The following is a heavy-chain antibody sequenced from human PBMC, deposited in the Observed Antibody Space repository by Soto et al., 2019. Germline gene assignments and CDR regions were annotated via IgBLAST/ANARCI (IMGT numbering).Heavy chain of an antibody. J-gene: IGHJ4*02. V-gene: IGHV3-33*01. CDR3: ACPLDSSAFDY. CDR2: IWYDGSNK. CDR1: GFTFSSYG. D-gene: IGHD3-22*01. Sequence: PGGSLRLSCAASGFTFSSYGMHWVRQAPGKGLEWVAVIWYDGSNKYYADSVKGRFTISRDNSKNTLYLQMNSLRAEDTAVYYCACPLDSSAFDYWGQGTLVTVSS.